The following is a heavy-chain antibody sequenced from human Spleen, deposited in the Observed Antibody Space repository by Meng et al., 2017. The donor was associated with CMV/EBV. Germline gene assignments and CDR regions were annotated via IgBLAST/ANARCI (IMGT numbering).Heavy chain of an antibody. D-gene: IGHD3-3*01. CDR2: IYPNSGGT. V-gene: IGHV1-2*02. CDR3: ARLFHTILGTAYYYGMDV. CDR1: GYTFTDHY. J-gene: IGHJ6*02. Sequence: ASVKVSCKASGYTFTDHYFHWVRQAPGQGLEWMGWIYPNSGGTHYAQKFQGRLTVTTDTSISTGYMELSSLGSDDTAVYYCARLFHTILGTAYYYGMDVWGPGTMVTVSS.